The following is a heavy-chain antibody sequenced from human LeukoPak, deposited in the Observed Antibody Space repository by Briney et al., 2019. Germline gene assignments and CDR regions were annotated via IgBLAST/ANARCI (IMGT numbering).Heavy chain of an antibody. Sequence: KPSETLSLTCTVSGGSISSSSYYWGWIRQPPGKGLEWIGSIYYSGSTYYNPSLKSRVTISVDTSKNQFSLELSSVTAADTAVYYCARDNWGGGYSYYYMDVWGKGTTVTVSS. CDR2: IYYSGST. D-gene: IGHD5-18*01. CDR1: GGSISSSSYY. CDR3: ARDNWGGGYSYYYMDV. V-gene: IGHV4-39*07. J-gene: IGHJ6*03.